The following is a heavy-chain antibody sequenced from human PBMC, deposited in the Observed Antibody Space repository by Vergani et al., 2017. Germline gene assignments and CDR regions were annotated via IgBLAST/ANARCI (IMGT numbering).Heavy chain of an antibody. CDR1: GGSISSGGYY. J-gene: IGHJ1*01. CDR3: ARGRGAYDDKSLGEYFQH. CDR2: IYYSGST. V-gene: IGHV4-31*03. Sequence: QVQLQESGPGLVKPSQTLSLTCTVSGGSISSGGYYWSWIRQHPGKGLEWIGYIYYSGSTYYNPSLKSRVTISVDTSKNQFSLKLSSVTAADTAVYYCARGRGAYDDKSLGEYFQHWGQGSLVTVSS. D-gene: IGHD5-12*01.